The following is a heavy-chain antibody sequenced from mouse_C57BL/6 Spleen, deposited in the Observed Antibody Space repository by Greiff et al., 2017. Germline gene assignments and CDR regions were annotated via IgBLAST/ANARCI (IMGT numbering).Heavy chain of an antibody. Sequence: VKVVESGPGLVAPSQSLSITCTVSGFSLTSYAISWVRQPPGKGLEWLGVIWTGGGTNYNSALKSRLSISKDNSKSQVFLKMNSLQTDDTARYYCARLDSSGYVWFAYWGQGTLVTVAA. CDR3: ARLDSSGYVWFAY. V-gene: IGHV2-9-1*01. CDR2: IWTGGGT. J-gene: IGHJ3*01. CDR1: GFSLTSYA. D-gene: IGHD3-2*02.